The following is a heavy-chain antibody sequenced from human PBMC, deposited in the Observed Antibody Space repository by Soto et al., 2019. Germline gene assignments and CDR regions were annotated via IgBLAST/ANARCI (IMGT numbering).Heavy chain of an antibody. D-gene: IGHD1-26*01. CDR3: AKDIGGVEWELLRKHNYYYGMDV. Sequence: QVQLVESGGGVVQPGRSLRLSCAASGFTFSSYGMHWVRQAPGKGLEWVAIISYDGSNKYYADSVKGRFTISRDNSKNTRYRQNNSLRAEDTDVYYCAKDIGGVEWELLRKHNYYYGMDVWGQGTTVTVSS. J-gene: IGHJ6*02. V-gene: IGHV3-30*18. CDR2: ISYDGSNK. CDR1: GFTFSSYG.